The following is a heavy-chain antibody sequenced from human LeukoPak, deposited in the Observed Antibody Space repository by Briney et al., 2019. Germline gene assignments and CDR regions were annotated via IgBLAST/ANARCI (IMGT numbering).Heavy chain of an antibody. Sequence: GGSLRLSCEASGFTFSSYVMTWVRQAPGKGLEWVSTISDSGGPTYYADSVKGRFTLSRHNSKNTLYLQMNSLTAENTSVYCCGKDSSYGDYVRDFDIWGQGTMVTVSS. J-gene: IGHJ3*02. CDR1: GFTFSSYV. D-gene: IGHD4-17*01. CDR3: GKDSSYGDYVRDFDI. CDR2: ISDSGGPT. V-gene: IGHV3-23*01.